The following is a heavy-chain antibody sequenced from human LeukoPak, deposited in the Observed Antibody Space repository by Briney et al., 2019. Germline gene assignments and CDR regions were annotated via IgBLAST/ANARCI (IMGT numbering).Heavy chain of an antibody. J-gene: IGHJ6*03. V-gene: IGHV3-7*01. CDR3: ARDSSGYKNYYYYMDV. Sequence: PGGSLRLSCAASGFTFSSYWMSWVRQAPGKGLEWVANIKQDGSEKYYVDSVKGRFTISRDNAKNSLYLQMNSLRAEDTAVYYCARDSSGYKNYYYYMDVWGKGTTVTVSS. CDR1: GFTFSSYW. CDR2: IKQDGSEK. D-gene: IGHD3-22*01.